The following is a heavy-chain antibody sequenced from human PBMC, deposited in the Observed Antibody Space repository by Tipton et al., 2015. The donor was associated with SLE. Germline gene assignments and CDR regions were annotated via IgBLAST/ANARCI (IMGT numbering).Heavy chain of an antibody. D-gene: IGHD6-13*01. CDR1: GFTFSSYW. Sequence: GSLRLSCAASGFTFSSYWMSWVRQAPGKGLEWVANIKQDGSEKYYVDSVKGRFTISRDNAKNSLYLQMNSLRAEDTAVYYCARDQPGIAAAGTTRWGQGTLVTVSS. CDR2: IKQDGSEK. J-gene: IGHJ4*02. CDR3: ARDQPGIAAAGTTR. V-gene: IGHV3-7*05.